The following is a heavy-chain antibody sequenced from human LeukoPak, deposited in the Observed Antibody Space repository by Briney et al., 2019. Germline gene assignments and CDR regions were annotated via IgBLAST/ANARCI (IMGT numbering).Heavy chain of an antibody. CDR2: IWYDRSNK. J-gene: IGHJ4*02. D-gene: IGHD4-11*01. Sequence: GGSLRLSCAASGFTFSAYVMHWVRQAPGKGLEWVAVIWYDRSNKYYADSVKGRFTISRDNSKNTLYLQMNSLRAEDTAVYYCAKGLAAYSNYYFDYWGQGTLVTVSS. CDR3: AKGLAAYSNYYFDY. CDR1: GFTFSAYV. V-gene: IGHV3-33*06.